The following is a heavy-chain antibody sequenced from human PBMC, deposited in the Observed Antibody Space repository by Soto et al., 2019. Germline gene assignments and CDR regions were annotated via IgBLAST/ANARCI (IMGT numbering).Heavy chain of an antibody. CDR2: IGGKTYGGAT. CDR1: GLAVGEYS. Sequence: GALRGSCSSSGLAVGEYSLSCVRQAPGKGLERVGVIGGKTYGGATQYAASVKGRFTISRDDSNNMAYLQMNSLETEDTAVYYCATAGLLASYVSLPMYTFDFWG. V-gene: IGHV3-49*04. J-gene: IGHJ4*01. CDR3: ATAGLLASYVSLPMYTFDF. D-gene: IGHD2-21*02.